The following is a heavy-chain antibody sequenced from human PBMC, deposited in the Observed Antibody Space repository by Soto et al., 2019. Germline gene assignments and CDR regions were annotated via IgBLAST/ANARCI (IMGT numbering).Heavy chain of an antibody. D-gene: IGHD2-8*02. J-gene: IGHJ4*02. Sequence: QVQLQESGPGLVKPSETLSLTCTVSGGSISSYYWSWIRQPPGKGLEWIGYIYYSGSTNYNPSLKSRVTISVDTSKNQFSLKLISVTAADTAVYYCARVRWSMPLYYFDYWGQGTLVTVSS. V-gene: IGHV4-59*01. CDR2: IYYSGST. CDR1: GGSISSYY. CDR3: ARVRWSMPLYYFDY.